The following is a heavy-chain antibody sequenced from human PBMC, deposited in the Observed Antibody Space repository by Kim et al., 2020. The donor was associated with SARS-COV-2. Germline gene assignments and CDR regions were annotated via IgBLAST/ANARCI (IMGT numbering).Heavy chain of an antibody. CDR3: AKDQIEAEWELSRPEAFDI. CDR1: GFTFSSYA. Sequence: GGSLRLSCAASGFTFSSYAMSWVRQAPGKGLEWVSAISGSGGSTYYADSVKGRFTISRDNSKNTLYLQMNSLRAEDTAVYYCAKDQIEAEWELSRPEAFDIWGQGTMVTVSS. CDR2: ISGSGGST. D-gene: IGHD1-26*01. V-gene: IGHV3-23*01. J-gene: IGHJ3*02.